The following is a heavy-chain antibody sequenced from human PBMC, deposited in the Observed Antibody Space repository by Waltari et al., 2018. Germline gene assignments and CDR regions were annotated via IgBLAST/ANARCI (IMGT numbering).Heavy chain of an antibody. CDR2: ISYDGSNK. CDR3: ARGGYFQH. V-gene: IGHV3-30-3*01. D-gene: IGHD1-26*01. CDR1: GFTFSSYA. J-gene: IGHJ1*01. Sequence: QVQLVESGGGVVQPGRSLRLSCAASGFTFSSYAMHWVRQAPGKGLDWVAVISYDGSNKYYADSVKGRFTISRDNSKNTLYLQMNSLRAEDTAVYYCARGGYFQHWGQGTLVTVSS.